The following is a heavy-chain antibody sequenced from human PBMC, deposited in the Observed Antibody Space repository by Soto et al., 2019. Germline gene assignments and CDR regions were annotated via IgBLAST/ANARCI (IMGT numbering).Heavy chain of an antibody. Sequence: SETLSLTCTVSRGSISSSSYYWGWFRQPPGKGLEWIGSIYYSGRTYYNPSLKTRVTISVDTSKNHFSLKLCSVTAADTAVYYCASPTVGTTVTTGGGYCDYWGQGTLVTVSS. CDR3: ASPTVGTTVTTGGGYCDY. V-gene: IGHV4-39*01. CDR1: RGSISSSSYY. CDR2: IYYSGRT. J-gene: IGHJ4*02. D-gene: IGHD4-17*01.